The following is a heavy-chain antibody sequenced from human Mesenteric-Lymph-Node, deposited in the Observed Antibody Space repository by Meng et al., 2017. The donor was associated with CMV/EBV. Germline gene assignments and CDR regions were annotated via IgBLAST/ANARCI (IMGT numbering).Heavy chain of an antibody. J-gene: IGHJ5*02. D-gene: IGHD1-14*01. Sequence: SETLSLTCTVSGGSITSSTYSWGWIRQPPGKGLEWFGSLFYRGDTYYNPSLRSRVTISVDTSKNQFSLKLSSVTAADTAVYYCARHGERGSPSLTSWFDPWGQGTLVTVSS. V-gene: IGHV4-39*01. CDR2: LFYRGDT. CDR1: GGSITSSTYS. CDR3: ARHGERGSPSLTSWFDP.